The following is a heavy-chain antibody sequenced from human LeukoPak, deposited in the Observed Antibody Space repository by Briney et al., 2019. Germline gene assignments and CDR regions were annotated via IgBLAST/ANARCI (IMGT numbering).Heavy chain of an antibody. J-gene: IGHJ4*02. V-gene: IGHV3-23*01. CDR3: AKKDGPKLDTFDY. CDR1: GFTFSSYA. Sequence: PGGSLRPSCAASGFTFSSYAMSWVRQAPGKGLEWVSAFSGSGGSTYYADSVKGRFTISRDNSKNTLYLQMNSLRAEDTAVYYCAKKDGPKLDTFDYWGQGTLVTVSS. CDR2: FSGSGGST. D-gene: IGHD1-1*01.